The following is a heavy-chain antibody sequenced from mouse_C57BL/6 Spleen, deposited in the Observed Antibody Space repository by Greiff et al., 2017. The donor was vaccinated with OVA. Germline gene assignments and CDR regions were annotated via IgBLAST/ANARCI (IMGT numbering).Heavy chain of an antibody. J-gene: IGHJ4*01. CDR2: INPGSGGT. Sequence: VQLQQSGAELVRPGTSVKVSCKASGYAFTNYLIEWVKQRPGQGLEWIGVINPGSGGTNYNEKFKGKATLTADKSSSTAYMQLSSLTSEDSAVYFCARSGNYSRSYAMDYWGQGTSVTVSS. CDR3: ARSGNYSRSYAMDY. V-gene: IGHV1-54*01. CDR1: GYAFTNYL. D-gene: IGHD2-5*01.